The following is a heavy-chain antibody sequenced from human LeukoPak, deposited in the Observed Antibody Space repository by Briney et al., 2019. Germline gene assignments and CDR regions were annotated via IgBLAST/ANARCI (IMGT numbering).Heavy chain of an antibody. CDR3: ARDLIAAAGTLRYYGMDV. V-gene: IGHV3-33*01. CDR1: GFIFNNYG. J-gene: IGHJ6*02. CDR2: IWSDGSNK. D-gene: IGHD6-13*01. Sequence: SGGSLRLFCAASGFIFNNYGMHWVRQAPGKGLEWVAVIWSDGSNKYYADSVKGRFTISRDNSKNTLYLQMNSLRAEDTAVYYCARDLIAAAGTLRYYGMDVWGQGTTVTVSS.